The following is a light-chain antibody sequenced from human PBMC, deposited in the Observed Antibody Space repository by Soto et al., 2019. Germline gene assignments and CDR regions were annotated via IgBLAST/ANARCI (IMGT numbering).Light chain of an antibody. J-gene: IGKJ1*01. CDR1: QSISSW. V-gene: IGKV1-5*03. CDR3: RPDNSYRT. Sequence: DIQMTQSTSTLSASVVDRVTITCRASQSISSWLAWYQQQPAKAPKLLIYKASSLESGVPSRFSGSGSGTEFTLFISSQLPYDFATYCCRPDNSYRTFGEGTKVEIK. CDR2: KAS.